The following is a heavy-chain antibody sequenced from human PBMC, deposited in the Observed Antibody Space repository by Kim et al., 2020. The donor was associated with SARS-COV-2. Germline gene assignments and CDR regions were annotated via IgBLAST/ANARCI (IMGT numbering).Heavy chain of an antibody. CDR1: GYTFTSYG. D-gene: IGHD6-13*01. CDR2: ISAYNGNT. J-gene: IGHJ6*01. CDR3: ARARSEVAAGGNTAIYYYYYGMDV. V-gene: IGHV1-18*01. Sequence: ASVKVSCKASGYTFTSYGISWVRQAPGQGLEWMGWISAYNGNTNYAQKLQGRVTMTTDTSTSTAYMELRSLRSDDTAVYYCARARSEVAAGGNTAIYYYYYGMDVWGQGTTVTVSS.